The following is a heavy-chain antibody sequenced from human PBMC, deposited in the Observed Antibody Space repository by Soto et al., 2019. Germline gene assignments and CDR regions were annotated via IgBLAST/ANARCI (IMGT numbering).Heavy chain of an antibody. D-gene: IGHD4-4*01. CDR1: GVTFGNFV. V-gene: IGHV3-33*01. CDR2: VWYDGSSK. J-gene: IGHJ6*02. Sequence: GSLILSCEASGVTFGNFVMNLVRQAPGKGLEWVARVWYDGSSKYYVDSVKGRFTISRDNSKETVYLQMNSLRAEDTGVYYCAREIDSNYDGMDVWGQGTTVTVSS. CDR3: AREIDSNYDGMDV.